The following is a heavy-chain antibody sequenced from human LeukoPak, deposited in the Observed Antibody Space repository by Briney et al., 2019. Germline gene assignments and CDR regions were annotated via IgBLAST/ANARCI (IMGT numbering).Heavy chain of an antibody. Sequence: PSETLSLTCTVSGGSISGYYWSWIRQPPGKGLEWIGYIYNSGSTNYNPSLKSRVTISLDTSRNQFSLRLSSVIAADTAVYHCARGQWIQLWLFDYWGQGTLVTVSS. CDR2: IYNSGST. J-gene: IGHJ4*02. CDR3: ARGQWIQLWLFDY. V-gene: IGHV4-59*01. CDR1: GGSISGYY. D-gene: IGHD5-18*01.